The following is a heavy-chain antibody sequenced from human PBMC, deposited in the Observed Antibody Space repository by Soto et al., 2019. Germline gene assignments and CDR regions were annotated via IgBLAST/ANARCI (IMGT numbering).Heavy chain of an antibody. CDR2: FFSDAER. J-gene: IGHJ6*02. CDR3: ARMDGDYNYYGLDV. Sequence: VTLKESGPVLVQPTETLTLTCSVSGFSLTNGRMGVSWIRQPPGKALEWLAHFFSDAERSYSTSMQSRLNMYKDSSGSQVVLTMTNMAPADTATYFCARMDGDYNYYGLDVWGHGIAVTVSS. D-gene: IGHD4-17*01. CDR1: GFSLTNGRMG. V-gene: IGHV2-26*01.